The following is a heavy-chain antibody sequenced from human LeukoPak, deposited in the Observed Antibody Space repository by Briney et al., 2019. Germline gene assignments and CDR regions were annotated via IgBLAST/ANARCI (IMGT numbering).Heavy chain of an antibody. J-gene: IGHJ4*02. CDR1: EGTFSSYA. CDR2: IVPIVGIA. CDR3: ARDGEMATIYFDY. V-gene: IGHV1-69*04. D-gene: IGHD5-24*01. Sequence: GASVKVSCKASEGTFSSYALSWVRQAPGQGLEWMGTIVPIVGIANYAQKFQGRVTITADKSTSTAYMELSSLRSEDTAVYYCARDGEMATIYFDYWGQGTLVTVSS.